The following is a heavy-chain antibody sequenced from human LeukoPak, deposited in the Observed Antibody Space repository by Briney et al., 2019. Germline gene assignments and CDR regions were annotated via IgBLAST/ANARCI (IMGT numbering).Heavy chain of an antibody. J-gene: IGHJ3*02. CDR2: FYSDDIT. CDR3: AKDRRITMIEGAFDI. D-gene: IGHD3-22*01. V-gene: IGHV3-66*01. Sequence: GGSLRLSCAASGFTVSSTYMSWVRQAPGKGLEWVSVFYSDDITYYANSVKGRFTISRDNSKSTLYLQMNSLRAEDTAVYYCAKDRRITMIEGAFDIWGQGTMVTVSS. CDR1: GFTVSSTY.